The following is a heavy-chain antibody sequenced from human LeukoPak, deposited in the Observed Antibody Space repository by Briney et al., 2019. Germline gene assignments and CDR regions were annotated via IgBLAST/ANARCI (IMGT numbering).Heavy chain of an antibody. CDR3: ARDPKAIAVPFDY. D-gene: IGHD6-19*01. CDR2: IYYSGST. CDR1: GGSISSSSYY. V-gene: IGHV4-39*07. J-gene: IGHJ4*02. Sequence: SETLSLTCTVSGGSISSSSYYWGWVRQPPGKGLEWIGSIYYSGSTYYNPSLKSRVTISVDTSKNQFSLKLSSVTAADTAVYYCARDPKAIAVPFDYWGQGTLVTVSS.